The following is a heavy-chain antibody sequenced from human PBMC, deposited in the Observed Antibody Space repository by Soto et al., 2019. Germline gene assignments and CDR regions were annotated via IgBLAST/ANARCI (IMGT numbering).Heavy chain of an antibody. V-gene: IGHV6-1*01. CDR3: ARGRVDYRYYYYYGMDV. J-gene: IGHJ6*02. CDR1: GDSVSSNSTA. D-gene: IGHD4-4*01. Sequence: PSXTLSLTCAISGDSVSSNSTAWNWIRQSTSRGLEWLGRTYYRSKWYNDYAVSVKSRITINPDTSKNQFSLQLNSVTPEDTAVYYCARGRVDYRYYYYYGMDVWGQGTTVTVSS. CDR2: TYYRSKWYN.